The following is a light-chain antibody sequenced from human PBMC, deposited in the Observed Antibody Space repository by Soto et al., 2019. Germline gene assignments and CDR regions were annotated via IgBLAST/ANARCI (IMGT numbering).Light chain of an antibody. CDR1: SSDVGGYNY. V-gene: IGLV2-14*01. J-gene: IGLJ1*01. CDR2: DVT. Sequence: QSALTQPASVSGSPGQSITISCTGTSSDVGGYNYVSWYQQHPGKAPKLMIYDVTYRPSGVSHRFSGSKSGNTASLTISGLQAEDEADYYCLSYTGGSTLQVFGTGTELTVL. CDR3: LSYTGGSTLQV.